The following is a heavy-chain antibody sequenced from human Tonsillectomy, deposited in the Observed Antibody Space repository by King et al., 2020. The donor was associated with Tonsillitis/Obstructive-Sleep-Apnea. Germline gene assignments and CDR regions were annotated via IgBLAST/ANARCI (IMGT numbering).Heavy chain of an antibody. Sequence: VQLQQWGAGLLKPSETLSLTCAVYGGSFSGYYWSWIRQPPGKGLECIGEINHSGSTNYNPSLKSRVTISLDTSKTQFSLKLSSVTAADTAVYDCARGMNHYDFWSGYYTRGCRNNWFDPWGQGTLVTVSS. J-gene: IGHJ5*02. CDR1: GGSFSGYY. V-gene: IGHV4-34*01. D-gene: IGHD3-3*01. CDR3: ARGMNHYDFWSGYYTRGCRNNWFDP. CDR2: INHSGST.